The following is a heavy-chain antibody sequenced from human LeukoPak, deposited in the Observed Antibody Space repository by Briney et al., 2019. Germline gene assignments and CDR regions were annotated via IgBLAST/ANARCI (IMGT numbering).Heavy chain of an antibody. D-gene: IGHD3-10*02. CDR3: AELGITMIGGV. Sequence: GSLRLSCAASRFTFSSYGMHWVRQAPGKGLEWVAYIQYDGSNAQYADSVKGRFSISRDSSKNILYLQMNSLRAEDTAVYYCAELGITMIGGVWGKGTTVTISS. J-gene: IGHJ6*04. CDR2: IQYDGSNA. V-gene: IGHV3-30*02. CDR1: RFTFSSYG.